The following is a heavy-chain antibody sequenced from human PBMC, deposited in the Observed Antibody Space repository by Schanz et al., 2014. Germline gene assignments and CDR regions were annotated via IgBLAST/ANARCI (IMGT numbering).Heavy chain of an antibody. J-gene: IGHJ3*01. V-gene: IGHV3-33*01. CDR2: VCYDGSKK. D-gene: IGHD2-21*01. Sequence: QVQLVESGGGVVQPGGSLRLSCAASGFTFSSYGMHWVRQVPGKGLEWVAVVCYDGSKKYYADSVKGRFTTSRDNSKNTLYLHMNSLRVEDTAVYYCAPLDDCGGGCPINDAFDVWGQGTMVTVSS. CDR3: APLDDCGGGCPINDAFDV. CDR1: GFTFSSYG.